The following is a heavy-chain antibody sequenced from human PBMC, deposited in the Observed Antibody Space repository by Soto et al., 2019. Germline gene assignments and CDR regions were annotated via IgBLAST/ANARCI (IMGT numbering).Heavy chain of an antibody. V-gene: IGHV4-31*03. J-gene: IGHJ4*02. CDR1: GGSISSGGYY. Sequence: PSETLSLTCTVSGGSISSGGYYWTWIRQHPGKGLEWIGYIYYSGSTYYNPSLKSRVTISVDTSKNQFSLKLSSVTAADTAVYYCARADYDILTGYYSVYFDYWGQGTLVTVSS. CDR3: ARADYDILTGYYSVYFDY. D-gene: IGHD3-9*01. CDR2: IYYSGST.